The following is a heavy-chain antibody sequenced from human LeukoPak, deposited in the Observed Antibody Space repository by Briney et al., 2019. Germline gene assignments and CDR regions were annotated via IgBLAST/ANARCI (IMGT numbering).Heavy chain of an antibody. CDR3: AREGVVPADPLDY. Sequence: PGGSLRLSCAASGFTFSSYWMHWVRQAPGKGLVWVSRINSDGSSTSYADSVKGRFTISRDNAKNTLDLQMNSLRAEDTAVYYCAREGVVPADPLDYWGQGTLVTVSS. J-gene: IGHJ4*02. CDR2: INSDGSST. D-gene: IGHD2-2*01. V-gene: IGHV3-74*01. CDR1: GFTFSSYW.